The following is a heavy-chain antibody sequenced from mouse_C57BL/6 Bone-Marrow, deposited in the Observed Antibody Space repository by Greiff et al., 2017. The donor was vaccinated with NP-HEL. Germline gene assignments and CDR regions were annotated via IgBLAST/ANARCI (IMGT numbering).Heavy chain of an antibody. D-gene: IGHD1-1*01. Sequence: VQLKESGPELVKPGASVKISCKASGYSFTDYNMNWVKQSNGKSLEWIGVINPNYGTTSYNQKFKGKATLTVDQSSSTAYMQLNSLTSEDSAVYYCAREVYYGSSYGFAYWGQGTLVTVSA. CDR1: GYSFTDYN. CDR3: AREVYYGSSYGFAY. CDR2: INPNYGTT. V-gene: IGHV1-39*01. J-gene: IGHJ3*01.